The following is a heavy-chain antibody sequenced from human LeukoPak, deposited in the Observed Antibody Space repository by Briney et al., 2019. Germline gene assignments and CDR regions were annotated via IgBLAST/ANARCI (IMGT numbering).Heavy chain of an antibody. CDR1: GFTFSSYN. Sequence: GGSLRLSCAASGFTFSSYNMNWVRQAPGKGLEWVSSTSSSSSYIYYADSVKGRFTISRDNAKNSLYLQMNSLRAEDTAVYYCARDLYYYDSSGPLDYWGQGTLVTVSS. D-gene: IGHD3-22*01. V-gene: IGHV3-21*01. J-gene: IGHJ4*02. CDR2: TSSSSSYI. CDR3: ARDLYYYDSSGPLDY.